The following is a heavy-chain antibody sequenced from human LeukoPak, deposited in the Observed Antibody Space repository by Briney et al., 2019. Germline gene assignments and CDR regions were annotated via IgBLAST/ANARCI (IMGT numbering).Heavy chain of an antibody. J-gene: IGHJ4*02. CDR1: GGSIRGSTYY. Sequence: PSETLSLTCTVSGGSIRGSTYYWGWIRQPPGKGLEWIGSIYYTGSTYYNSSLKSRVTISVDTSKNQFSLKLSSVTAADTAVYYCASRRDTAMVWQYYFDYWGQGTLVTVSS. CDR2: IYYTGST. V-gene: IGHV4-39*07. CDR3: ASRRDTAMVWQYYFDY. D-gene: IGHD5-18*01.